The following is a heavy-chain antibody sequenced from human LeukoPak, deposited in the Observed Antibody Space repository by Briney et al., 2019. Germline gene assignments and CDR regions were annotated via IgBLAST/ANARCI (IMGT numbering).Heavy chain of an antibody. CDR1: GGSISSYY. CDR3: ARLRGTGYYRFGVSAVPR. Sequence: SETLSLTCTVSGGSISSYYWSWIRQPPGKGLEWIGYIYTSGSTNYNPSLKSRVTISVDTSKNQFSLKLSSVTAADTAVYYCARLRGTGYYRFGVSAVPRWGQGTLVTVSS. D-gene: IGHD3-9*01. J-gene: IGHJ4*02. V-gene: IGHV4-4*09. CDR2: IYTSGST.